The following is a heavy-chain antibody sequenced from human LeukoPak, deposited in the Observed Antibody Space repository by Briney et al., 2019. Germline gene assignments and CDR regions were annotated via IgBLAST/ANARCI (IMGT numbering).Heavy chain of an antibody. CDR1: GGSISSGGYS. V-gene: IGHV4-30-2*02. CDR2: IYHSGST. Sequence: SQTLSLTCAVSGGSISSGGYSWSWIRQPPGKGLEWIGYIYHSGSTYYNPSLKSRVTMSVDTSKNQFSLRLSSVTAADTAVYYCARSQQLIRTFDSWGQGTLVAVSS. J-gene: IGHJ4*02. CDR3: ARSQQLIRTFDS. D-gene: IGHD6-13*01.